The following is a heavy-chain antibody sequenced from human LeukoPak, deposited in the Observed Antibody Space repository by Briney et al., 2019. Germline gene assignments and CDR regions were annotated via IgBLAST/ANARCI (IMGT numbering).Heavy chain of an antibody. J-gene: IGHJ4*02. CDR1: GFTFSKVW. V-gene: IGHV3-15*01. D-gene: IGHD1-14*01. CDR3: TPGVGDY. Sequence: GGSLRLSCAASGFTFSKVWMSWVRQVPGKGLEWVGRIKRRSDGGTTAYAAPVKDRFTISRDDSKNTLYLQMNSLKTDDTAVYYCTPGVGDYWGQGTLVTVSS. CDR2: IKRRSDGGTT.